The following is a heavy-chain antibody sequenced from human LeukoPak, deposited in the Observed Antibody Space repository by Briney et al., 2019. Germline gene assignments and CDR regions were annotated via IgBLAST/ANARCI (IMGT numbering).Heavy chain of an antibody. CDR2: IYSGGST. D-gene: IGHD1-20*01. CDR3: ARAVGNRNDISYYYYYGMDV. V-gene: IGHV3-66*01. J-gene: IGHJ6*02. CDR1: GFTVSSNY. Sequence: PGGSLRLSCAASGFTVSSNYMSWVRQAPGKGLEWVSVIYSGGSTYYADPVKGRFTISRNNSKNTRYLQMTSLRAEDRAVYYCARAVGNRNDISYYYYYGMDVWGQGTTVTVSS.